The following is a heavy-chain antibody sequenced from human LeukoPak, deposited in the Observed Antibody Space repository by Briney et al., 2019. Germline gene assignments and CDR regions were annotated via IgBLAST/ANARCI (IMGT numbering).Heavy chain of an antibody. CDR2: ISYDGSNK. J-gene: IGHJ6*02. CDR3: AKALIGYYFYYGMDV. V-gene: IGHV3-30*18. CDR1: GFTFSSHW. Sequence: PGGSLRLSCAASGFTFSSHWMIWVRQAPGKGLEWVAVISYDGSNKYYADSVKGRFTSSRDNSKNTLYLQMNSLRAEDTAVYYCAKALIGYYFYYGMDVWGQGTTVTVSS.